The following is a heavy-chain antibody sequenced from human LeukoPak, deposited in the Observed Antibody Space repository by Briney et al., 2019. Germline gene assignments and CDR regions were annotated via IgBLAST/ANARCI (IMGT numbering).Heavy chain of an antibody. Sequence: PGGSLRLSCAASGSTFSSYSMNWVRQAPGKGLEWVSSISSSSYIYYADSVKGRFTISRDNAKNSLYLQMNSLRAEDTAVYYCARTAVPTTTMVRGVIPNWFDPWGQGTLVTVSS. CDR1: GSTFSSYS. CDR2: ISSSSYI. V-gene: IGHV3-21*01. CDR3: ARTAVPTTTMVRGVIPNWFDP. D-gene: IGHD3-10*01. J-gene: IGHJ5*02.